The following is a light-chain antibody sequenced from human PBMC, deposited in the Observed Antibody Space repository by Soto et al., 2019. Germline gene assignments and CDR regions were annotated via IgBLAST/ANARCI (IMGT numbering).Light chain of an antibody. V-gene: IGKV3-20*01. J-gene: IGKJ4*01. CDR3: QQYDSSPPLT. Sequence: EIVLTQSPGTLSLSPGERATLSCRASQSVSSSYLAWYQQKPGQAPRLLIYGASSRATGIPDRFSGSGSGTDFTLTVSRLQSEDFAVDYCQQYDSSPPLTFGGGTKVEIK. CDR1: QSVSSSY. CDR2: GAS.